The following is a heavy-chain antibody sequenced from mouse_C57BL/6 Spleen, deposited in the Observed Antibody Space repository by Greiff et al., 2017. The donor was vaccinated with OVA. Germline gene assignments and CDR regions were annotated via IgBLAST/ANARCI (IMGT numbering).Heavy chain of an antibody. D-gene: IGHD1-1*01. CDR2: IHPNSGRT. J-gene: IGHJ2*01. Sequence: QVQLQQPGAELVKPGASVKLSCKASGYTFTSYWMHWVKQRPGQGLEWIGMIHPNSGRTNYNEKFKSKATLTVDKSSSTAYMPLRSLTSDDSAVYYCALSGSNPLDYWGQGTTLTVSS. CDR1: GYTFTSYW. CDR3: ALSGSNPLDY. V-gene: IGHV1-64*01.